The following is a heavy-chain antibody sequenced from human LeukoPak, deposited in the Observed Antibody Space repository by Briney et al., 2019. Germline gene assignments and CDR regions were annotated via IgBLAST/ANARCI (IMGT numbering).Heavy chain of an antibody. CDR1: GLTFSIFW. J-gene: IGHJ3*02. CDR3: AGGFSYYYGSGMPTAFDI. V-gene: IGHV3-74*01. CDR2: INSDGSST. Sequence: GGSLRLSCAASGLTFSIFWMHWVRRAPGKGPVWVSRINSDGSSTDYADSVKGRFTISRDNAKNTLYLQMNSLRAEDTAVYYCAGGFSYYYGSGMPTAFDIWGQGTMVTVSS. D-gene: IGHD3-10*01.